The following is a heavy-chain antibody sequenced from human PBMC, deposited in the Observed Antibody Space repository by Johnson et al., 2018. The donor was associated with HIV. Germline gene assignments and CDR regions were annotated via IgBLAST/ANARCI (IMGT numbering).Heavy chain of an antibody. V-gene: IGHV3-74*02. CDR3: AKTYSGSNRDAFDI. CDR1: GFAFRTYW. CDR2: IYNDGSRT. Sequence: VQLVESGGGVVQPGRSLRLSCAASGFAFRTYWMVWVRQVPGKRPVWVARIYNDGSRTTYADSVRGRFTISRDNAKYTVDLQMNSLRVEDTAVYYCAKTYSGSNRDAFDIWGQGTMVTVSS. D-gene: IGHD1-26*01. J-gene: IGHJ3*02.